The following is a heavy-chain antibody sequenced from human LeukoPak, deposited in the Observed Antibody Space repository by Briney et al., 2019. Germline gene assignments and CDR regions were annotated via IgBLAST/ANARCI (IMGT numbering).Heavy chain of an antibody. J-gene: IGHJ5*02. D-gene: IGHD3-3*01. CDR1: GGSISSSSDY. CDR3: ARRLRFFLNWFEP. CDR2: IYNTGDT. Sequence: SETLSLTCTVSGGSISSSSDYWGWIRQPPGKGLEWIGTIYNTGDTYYNPFLKSRVTISVNTSKNQFSLKLSSVAAADTAVYYCARRLRFFLNWFEPWDGGSLVIVSS. V-gene: IGHV4-39*01.